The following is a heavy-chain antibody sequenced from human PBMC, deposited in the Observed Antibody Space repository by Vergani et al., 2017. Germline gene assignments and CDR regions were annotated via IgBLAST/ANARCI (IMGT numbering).Heavy chain of an antibody. D-gene: IGHD3-3*01. Sequence: EVQLVESGGGLVQPGGSLRLSCAASGFTFSSYWMHWVRQAPGKGLVWVSRINSDGSSTSYADSVKGRFTISRENAKNSLYLQMNSLRAGDTAVYYCAKEYYDFWSVAYWGQGTLVTVSS. CDR2: INSDGSST. J-gene: IGHJ4*02. V-gene: IGHV3-74*01. CDR1: GFTFSSYW. CDR3: AKEYYDFWSVAY.